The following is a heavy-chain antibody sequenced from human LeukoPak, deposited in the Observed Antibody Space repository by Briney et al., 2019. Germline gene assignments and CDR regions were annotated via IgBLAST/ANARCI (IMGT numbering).Heavy chain of an antibody. CDR3: AGRGMVMITFGGALDP. CDR1: GGSISSYY. CDR2: IYYSGST. J-gene: IGHJ5*02. Sequence: NPSETLSLTCTVSGGSISSYYWSWIRQPPGKGLEWLGYIYYSGSTNYNPSLKSRVTISVDTSKNQFSLKLSSVTAADTAVYYCAGRGMVMITFGGALDPWGQGTLVTVSS. D-gene: IGHD3-16*01. V-gene: IGHV4-59*01.